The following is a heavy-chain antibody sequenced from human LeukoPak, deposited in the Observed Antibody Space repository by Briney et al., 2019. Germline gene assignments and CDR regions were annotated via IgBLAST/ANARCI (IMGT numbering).Heavy chain of an antibody. CDR2: ISGNSVTI. CDR3: AKILSGTYSFDL. J-gene: IGHJ4*02. V-gene: IGHV3-23*01. Sequence: GGSLRLSCTASGSTFSTYPMTWVRQAPGQGLEWVSAISGNSVTIYYADSVKGRFTISGDNSKNTLYLQMYSLRAEDTAVYYCAKILSGTYSFDLWGQGTLVTVSS. D-gene: IGHD1-26*01. CDR1: GSTFSTYP.